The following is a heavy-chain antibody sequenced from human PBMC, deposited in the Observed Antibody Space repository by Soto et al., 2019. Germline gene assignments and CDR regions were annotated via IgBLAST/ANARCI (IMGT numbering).Heavy chain of an antibody. CDR1: GGSFSGYY. V-gene: IGHV4-34*01. Sequence: QVQLQQWGAGPLRPLETLSLTCGVSGGSFSGYYWAWIRQSPGKGLEWIGEINDRGSINYNPSLKSGVSISVATSKNHDPLKMRSVTAADTAVYSCARESHDILTGPPWVWYFDLWGRGTLVTVSS. D-gene: IGHD3-9*01. CDR2: INDRGSI. CDR3: ARESHDILTGPPWVWYFDL. J-gene: IGHJ2*01.